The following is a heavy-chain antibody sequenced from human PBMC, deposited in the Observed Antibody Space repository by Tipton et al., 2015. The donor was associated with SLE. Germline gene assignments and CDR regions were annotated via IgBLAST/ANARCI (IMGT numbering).Heavy chain of an antibody. V-gene: IGHV3-7*01. CDR2: IKQDGSEK. Sequence: GSLRLSCAASGFTFSSYWMSWVRQAPGKGLGWVANIKQDGSEKYYVDSVKGRFTISRDNAKNSLYLQMNSLRAEDTAVYYCARVTTIFGVVIIPVYLDYWGQGTLVTVSS. J-gene: IGHJ4*02. D-gene: IGHD3-3*01. CDR3: ARVTTIFGVVIIPVYLDY. CDR1: GFTFSSYW.